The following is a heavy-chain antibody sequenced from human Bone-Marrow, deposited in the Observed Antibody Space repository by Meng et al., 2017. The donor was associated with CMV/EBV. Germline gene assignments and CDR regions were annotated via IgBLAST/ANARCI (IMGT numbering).Heavy chain of an antibody. CDR2: IYSGGST. D-gene: IGHD2-8*01. J-gene: IGHJ6*02. Sequence: GGSLRLSCAASGFTVSSNYMSWVRQAPGKGLEWVSVIYSGGSTYYADSVKGRFTISRDNSKNTLYLKMNSLRAEDTAVYYCARAPCRVGVCYMYGYYYGMDVWGQGTTVTVSS. CDR3: ARAPCRVGVCYMYGYYYGMDV. CDR1: GFTVSSNY. V-gene: IGHV3-53*01.